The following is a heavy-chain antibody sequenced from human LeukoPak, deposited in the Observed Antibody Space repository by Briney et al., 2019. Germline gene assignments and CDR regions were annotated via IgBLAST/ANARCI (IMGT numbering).Heavy chain of an antibody. V-gene: IGHV4-34*01. CDR1: GGSFSGYY. CDR2: INHSGST. D-gene: IGHD3-10*01. Sequence: SETLSLTCAVYGGSFSGYYWSWIRQPPGKGLEWIGEINHSGSTNYNPSLKSRVTISVDTSKNQFSLKLSSVTAADTAVYYCAKDAKVLLWFGETDYWGQGTLVTVSS. CDR3: AKDAKVLLWFGETDY. J-gene: IGHJ4*02.